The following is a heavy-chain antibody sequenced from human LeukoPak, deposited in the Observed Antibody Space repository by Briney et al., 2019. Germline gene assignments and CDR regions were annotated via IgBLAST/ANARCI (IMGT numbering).Heavy chain of an antibody. CDR1: GGSISSYY. Sequence: PSETLSLTCTVSGGSISSYYWSWIRQPAGKGLEWIGRIYTSGSTNYNPSLKSRVTMSVDTSKNQFSLKLSSVTAADTAVYYCARDLGGGAYYDILTGYFWFDHWGQGTLVTVSS. D-gene: IGHD3-9*01. J-gene: IGHJ5*02. CDR3: ARDLGGGAYYDILTGYFWFDH. V-gene: IGHV4-4*07. CDR2: IYTSGST.